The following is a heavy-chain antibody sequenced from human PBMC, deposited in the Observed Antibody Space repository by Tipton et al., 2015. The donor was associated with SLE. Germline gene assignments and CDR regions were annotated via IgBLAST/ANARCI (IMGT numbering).Heavy chain of an antibody. Sequence: SLRLSCAASGFSFIHYWMHWVRQAPGKGLVWVSRINSDGRSTIYADSVKGRFTISRDNSKNTLYLQMNSLRPEDTAVYYCATGILTNPFDLDVWGQGTTVTVSS. V-gene: IGHV3-74*01. CDR1: GFSFIHYW. CDR3: ATGILTNPFDLDV. D-gene: IGHD3-9*01. J-gene: IGHJ6*02. CDR2: INSDGRST.